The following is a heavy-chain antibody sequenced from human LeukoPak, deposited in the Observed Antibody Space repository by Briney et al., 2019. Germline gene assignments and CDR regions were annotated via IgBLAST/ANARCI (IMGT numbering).Heavy chain of an antibody. CDR1: KFTFSHYG. J-gene: IGHJ4*02. D-gene: IGHD3-22*01. V-gene: IGHV3-23*01. CDR2: ISGSGGST. Sequence: HPGGSLRLSCTASKFTFSHYGMQWVRQAPGKGLEWVSAISGSGGSTYYADSVKGRFTISRDNSENTLYLQMNSLRAEDTAVYYCAKGRGYDSSGYYYYYWGQGTLVTVSS. CDR3: AKGRGYDSSGYYYYY.